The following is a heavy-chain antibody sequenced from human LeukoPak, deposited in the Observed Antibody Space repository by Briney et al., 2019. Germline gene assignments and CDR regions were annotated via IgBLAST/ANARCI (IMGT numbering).Heavy chain of an antibody. Sequence: GGSLRLSCAASGFTFSSYAMSWVRQAPGKGLEWVSAISGSGGSTYYADSVKGRFTISRDNSKNTLYLQMNSLRAEDTAVYYCAKGVTPIVGVATDAFDIWGQGTMVTVSS. CDR2: ISGSGGST. CDR3: AKGVTPIVGVATDAFDI. D-gene: IGHD3-3*01. V-gene: IGHV3-23*01. CDR1: GFTFSSYA. J-gene: IGHJ3*02.